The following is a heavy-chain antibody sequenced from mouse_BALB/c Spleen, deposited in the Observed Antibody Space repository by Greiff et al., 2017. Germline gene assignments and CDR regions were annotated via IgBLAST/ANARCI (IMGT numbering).Heavy chain of an antibody. CDR3: ARGHYDGYTWFAY. J-gene: IGHJ3*01. D-gene: IGHD2-3*01. CDR2: IWGDGST. Sequence: VQLVESGPGLVAPSQSLSITCTVSGFSLTGYGVNWVRQPPGKGLEWLGMIWGDGSTDYNSALKSRLSISKDNSKSQVFLKMNSLQTDDTARYYCARGHYDGYTWFAYWGQGTLVTVSA. V-gene: IGHV2-6-7*01. CDR1: GFSLTGYG.